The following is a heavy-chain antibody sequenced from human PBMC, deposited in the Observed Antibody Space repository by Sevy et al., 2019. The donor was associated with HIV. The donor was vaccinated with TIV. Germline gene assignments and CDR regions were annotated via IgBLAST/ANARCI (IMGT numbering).Heavy chain of an antibody. D-gene: IGHD2-15*01. CDR3: ASRSVVNSYYYYGMDV. Sequence: ASVKVSCKASGYTFTGYYMHWVRQAPGQGLEWMGWINPKSGGTNYAQKFQGRVTMTRDTSISTAYMELSRLRSDDTAMYYCASRSVVNSYYYYGMDVWGQGTTVTVSS. CDR2: INPKSGGT. J-gene: IGHJ6*02. CDR1: GYTFTGYY. V-gene: IGHV1-2*02.